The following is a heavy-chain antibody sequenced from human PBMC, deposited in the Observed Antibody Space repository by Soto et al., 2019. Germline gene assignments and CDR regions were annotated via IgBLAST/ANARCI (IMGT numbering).Heavy chain of an antibody. D-gene: IGHD3-10*01. CDR2: IDNAGTDS. CDR3: ARGWFGPDV. Sequence: VQLVESGGGLVQPGGSLRLSCAASGFTFSGRSMRWVRQAPGKGLVWVSGIDNAGTDSTYADSVKGRFTSSRDNAKNTLYLQMNSLRVEDTAVYYCARGWFGPDVWGKGTTVTVSS. V-gene: IGHV3-74*01. J-gene: IGHJ6*04. CDR1: GFTFSGRS.